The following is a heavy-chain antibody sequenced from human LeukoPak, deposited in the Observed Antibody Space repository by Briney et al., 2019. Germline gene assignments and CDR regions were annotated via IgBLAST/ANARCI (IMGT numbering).Heavy chain of an antibody. V-gene: IGHV3-23*01. CDR2: ISNIGGYT. J-gene: IGHJ4*02. D-gene: IGHD2-15*01. CDR3: ATQLGYSSGDRSYFPY. CDR1: GFTFSSSA. Sequence: GGSLRLSCAASGFTFSSSAMSWVRQAPGKGLEWVSAISNIGGYTYYADSVQGRFTISRDNSKSTLCLQMNSLRAEDTAAYCCATQLGYSSGDRSYFPYWGQGTLVTVPS.